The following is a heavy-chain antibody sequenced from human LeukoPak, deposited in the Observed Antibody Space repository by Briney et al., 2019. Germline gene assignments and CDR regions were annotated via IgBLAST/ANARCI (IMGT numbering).Heavy chain of an antibody. V-gene: IGHV3-20*04. CDR3: ARLQYYYYMDV. CDR1: GFTFDDYG. D-gene: IGHD4-11*01. CDR2: INWNGGST. Sequence: GGSLRLSCAASGFTFDDYGMSWVRQAPGKGLEWVSGINWNGGSTGYADSVKGRFTISRDNAKNSLYLQMNSLRAEDTAVYYCARLQYYYYMDVWGKGTTVTVSS. J-gene: IGHJ6*03.